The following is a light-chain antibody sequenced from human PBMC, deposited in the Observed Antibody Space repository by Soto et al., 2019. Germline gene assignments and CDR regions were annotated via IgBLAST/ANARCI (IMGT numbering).Light chain of an antibody. CDR1: QSVSSY. J-gene: IGKJ1*01. Sequence: EIVLTQSPATLSLSPGERATLSCRASQSVSSYLAWYQQKPGQAPRLLIYDASNRATGIPARFSGGGSGTDFTLTISILEPEDFAVYYCQQRSNWPPTFGQGTKV. V-gene: IGKV3-11*01. CDR3: QQRSNWPPT. CDR2: DAS.